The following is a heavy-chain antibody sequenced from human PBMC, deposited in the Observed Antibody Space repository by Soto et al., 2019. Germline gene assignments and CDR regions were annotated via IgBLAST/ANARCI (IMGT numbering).Heavy chain of an antibody. Sequence: SRRLSCAASRFTFSSHSLHWVRQAPGKGREWAAVISSDGNNGYYADSVKGRFTISRDNSKNTLCLQRNSLRPADTAVYYCARESVQWPLDHWGQGTLVTVSS. V-gene: IGHV3-30*04. J-gene: IGHJ4*02. CDR1: RFTFSSHS. D-gene: IGHD6-19*01. CDR2: ISSDGNNG. CDR3: ARESVQWPLDH.